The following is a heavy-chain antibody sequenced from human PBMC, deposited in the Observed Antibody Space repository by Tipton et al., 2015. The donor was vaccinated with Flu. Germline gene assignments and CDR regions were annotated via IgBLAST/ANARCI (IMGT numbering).Heavy chain of an antibody. CDR3: ARDVNGYSSSGPLY. CDR2: ISNDGSNK. J-gene: IGHJ4*02. Sequence: SLRLSCAASGFTFSSYAMHWVRQAPGKGLEWVAVISNDGSNKYYADSVKGRFTISRDNSKNTLYLQMNSLRAEDTAVYYCARDVNGYSSSGPLYWGQGTLVTVSS. CDR1: GFTFSSYA. V-gene: IGHV3-30-3*01. D-gene: IGHD6-13*01.